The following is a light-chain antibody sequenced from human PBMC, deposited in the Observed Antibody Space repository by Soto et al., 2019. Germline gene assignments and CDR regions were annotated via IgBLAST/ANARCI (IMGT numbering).Light chain of an antibody. Sequence: EIVLTQSPATLSMSPGEGATPSCRANYLVGSNLAWYQQKPGQAPRLLIHAASTRATGIPARFSGSGSGTEFTLTVSSLQSEDFAVYYCQQYNNWPYTFGQGTTLEIK. CDR3: QQYNNWPYT. CDR1: YLVGSN. J-gene: IGKJ2*01. CDR2: AAS. V-gene: IGKV3-15*01.